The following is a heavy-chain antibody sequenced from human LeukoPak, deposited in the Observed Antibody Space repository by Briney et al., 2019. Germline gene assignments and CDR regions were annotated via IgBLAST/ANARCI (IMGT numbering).Heavy chain of an antibody. V-gene: IGHV3-11*01. CDR3: ARVNYGSATKEDY. D-gene: IGHD3-10*01. J-gene: IGHJ4*02. Sequence: PGGSLRLSCAASGFTFSDYYMSWIRQAPGKGLEWVSYISSSGSTIYYADSVKGRFTISRDSAKNSLYLQMNSLRAEDTAVYYCARVNYGSATKEDYWGQGTLVTVSS. CDR1: GFTFSDYY. CDR2: ISSSGSTI.